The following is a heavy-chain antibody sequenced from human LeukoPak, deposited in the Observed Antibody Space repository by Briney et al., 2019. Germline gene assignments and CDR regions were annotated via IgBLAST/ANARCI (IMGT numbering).Heavy chain of an antibody. V-gene: IGHV3-30*02. CDR3: AKELYPRRNWNDGGFDY. D-gene: IGHD1-1*01. CDR2: IRYDGSNK. Sequence: PGGSLRLSCAASGFTFSSYGMHWVRQAPGKELKGVAFIRYDGSNKYYADSVKGRFTISRDNSKNTLYLQMNSLRAEDTAVYYCAKELYPRRNWNDGGFDYWGQGTLVTVSS. CDR1: GFTFSSYG. J-gene: IGHJ4*02.